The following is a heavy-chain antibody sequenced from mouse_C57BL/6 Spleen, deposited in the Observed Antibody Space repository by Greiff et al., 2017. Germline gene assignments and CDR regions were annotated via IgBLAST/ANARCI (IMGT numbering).Heavy chain of an antibody. CDR1: GYTFTSYW. J-gene: IGHJ1*03. CDR3: AMIYYGNYGYFDV. CDR2: IDPSDSET. V-gene: IGHV1-52*01. Sequence: QVQLQQPGAELVRPGSSVKLSCKASGYTFTSYWMHWVKQRPIQGLEWIGNIDPSDSETHYNQKFKDKATLTVDKSSSTAYMQLSSLTSEDSAVYYCAMIYYGNYGYFDVWGTGTTVTVSS. D-gene: IGHD2-1*01.